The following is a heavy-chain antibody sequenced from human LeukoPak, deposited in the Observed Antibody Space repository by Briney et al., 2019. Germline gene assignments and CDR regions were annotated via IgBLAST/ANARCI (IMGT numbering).Heavy chain of an antibody. CDR3: AKDKAPLRNIVVVPAAPGGIDY. Sequence: PGGSLRLSCAASGFTFSSYGMHWVRQAPGKGLVWEAFIRYDGSDKYYADSVKGRFTISRDNSKNTLYPQMNSLRAEDTAVYYCAKDKAPLRNIVVVPAAPGGIDYWGQGTLVTVSS. J-gene: IGHJ4*02. V-gene: IGHV3-30*02. CDR1: GFTFSSYG. CDR2: IRYDGSDK. D-gene: IGHD2-2*01.